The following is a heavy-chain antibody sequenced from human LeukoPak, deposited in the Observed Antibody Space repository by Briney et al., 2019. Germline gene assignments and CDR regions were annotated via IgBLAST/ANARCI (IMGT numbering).Heavy chain of an antibody. J-gene: IGHJ6*03. Sequence: GGSLRLSCAASGFTFSSYEMNWVRQAPGKGLEWVSYISSSGSTIYYADSVKGRFTISRDNAKNSLYLQMNSLRAEDTAVYDCAKGGSYLGGSYYYYMDVWGKGTTVTVSS. D-gene: IGHD1-26*01. CDR3: AKGGSYLGGSYYYYMDV. CDR1: GFTFSSYE. CDR2: ISSSGSTI. V-gene: IGHV3-48*03.